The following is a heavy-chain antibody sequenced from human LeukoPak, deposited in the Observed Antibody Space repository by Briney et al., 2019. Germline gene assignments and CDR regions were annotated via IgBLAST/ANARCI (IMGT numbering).Heavy chain of an antibody. CDR2: IYYSGST. V-gene: IGHV4-59*01. Sequence: SETLSLTCTVSGGSISSYYWSWIRQPPGKGLEWIGYIYYSGSTNYNPSLKSRVTISVDTSKNQFSLKLSSVTAADTAVYYCARGNTYYYDSSGYWLDYWGQGTLVTVSS. J-gene: IGHJ4*02. D-gene: IGHD3-22*01. CDR3: ARGNTYYYDSSGYWLDY. CDR1: GGSISSYY.